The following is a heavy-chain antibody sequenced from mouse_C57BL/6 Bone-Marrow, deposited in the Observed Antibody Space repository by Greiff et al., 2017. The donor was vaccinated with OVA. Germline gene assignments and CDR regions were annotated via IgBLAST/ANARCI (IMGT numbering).Heavy chain of an antibody. CDR2: ISDGGSYT. J-gene: IGHJ3*01. Sequence: EVQLKESGGGLVKPGGSLKLSCAASGFTFSSYAMSWVRQTPEKRLEWVATISDGGSYTYYPDNVKGRFTISRDNAKNNLYLQMSHLKSEDTAMYYCARDGGAYWGQGTLVTVSA. V-gene: IGHV5-4*01. CDR1: GFTFSSYA. CDR3: ARDGGAY.